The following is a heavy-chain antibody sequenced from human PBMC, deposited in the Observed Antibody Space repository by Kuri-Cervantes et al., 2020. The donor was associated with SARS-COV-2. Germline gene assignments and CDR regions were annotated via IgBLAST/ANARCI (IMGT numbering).Heavy chain of an antibody. D-gene: IGHD4-17*01. V-gene: IGHV3-49*03. CDR2: IRSKAYGGTT. CDR1: GFTFGDYA. J-gene: IGHJ4*02. Sequence: GESLKISCTASGFTFGDYAMSWFRQAPGKGLEWVGFIRSKAYGGTTEYAASVKGRFTISRDDSKSIAYLQMNSLKTEDTAVYYCTRSDLQTVSHDYWGQGTLVTVSS. CDR3: TRSDLQTVSHDY.